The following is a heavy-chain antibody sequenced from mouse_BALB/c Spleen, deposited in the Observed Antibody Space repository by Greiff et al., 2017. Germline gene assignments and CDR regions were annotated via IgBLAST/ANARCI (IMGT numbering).Heavy chain of an antibody. CDR2: IYPGDCDT. Sequence: VQLQQSGAELVRPGSSVKISCKASGYAFSSYWMNWVKQRPGQGLEWIGQIYPGDCDTNYNGKFKGKATLTADKASSTAYMQLSSLTSEYSAVYLCARRGRLRWFDYWGQGTLVTVSA. CDR1: GYAFSSYW. D-gene: IGHD2-4*01. V-gene: IGHV1-80*01. CDR3: ARRGRLRWFDY. J-gene: IGHJ3*01.